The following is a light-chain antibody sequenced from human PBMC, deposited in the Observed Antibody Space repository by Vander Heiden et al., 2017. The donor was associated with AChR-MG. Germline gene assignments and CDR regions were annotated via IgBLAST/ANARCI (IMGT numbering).Light chain of an antibody. V-gene: IGLV3-10*01. Sequence: SYELTQPPSVSLSPGPTARITCSGDALPKKCAYWYQQKSGQAPGQVIDEDSKRHAGIPERFSGSSSGTMATLTISGAQVEDEADYYCYSTDSSGNHKGVVFGGGTKLTVL. CDR2: EDS. CDR3: YSTDSSGNHKGVV. CDR1: ALPKKC. J-gene: IGLJ2*01.